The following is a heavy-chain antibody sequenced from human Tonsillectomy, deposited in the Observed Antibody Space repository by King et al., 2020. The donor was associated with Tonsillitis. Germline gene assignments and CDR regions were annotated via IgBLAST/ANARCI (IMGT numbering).Heavy chain of an antibody. D-gene: IGHD6-13*01. Sequence: VQLVESGGGLVQPGGSLRLSCAASGFTFSSYAMTWVRQAPGKGLDWVSDISGGGDSTYYADSVKGRFTISRDNSNNTLYLQMHSLTDEDTAVYFCAKSSGSSSTWSFDYWGQGTRVIVSS. V-gene: IGHV3-23*04. CDR2: ISGGGDST. J-gene: IGHJ4*02. CDR1: GFTFSSYA. CDR3: AKSSGSSSTWSFDY.